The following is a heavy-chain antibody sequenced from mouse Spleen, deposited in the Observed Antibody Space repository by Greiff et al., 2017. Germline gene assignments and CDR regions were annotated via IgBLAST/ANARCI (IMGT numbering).Heavy chain of an antibody. CDR2: IDPSDSYT. V-gene: IGHV1-69*01. CDR3: ASPTNWDGDY. CDR1: GYTFTSYW. Sequence: QVQLQQPGAELVMPGASVKLSCKASGYTFTSYWMHWVKQRPGQGLEWIGEIDPSDSYTNYNQKFKGKATLTVDKSSSTAYMQLSSLTSEDSAVYYCASPTNWDGDYWGQGTTLTVSS. D-gene: IGHD4-1*01. J-gene: IGHJ2*01.